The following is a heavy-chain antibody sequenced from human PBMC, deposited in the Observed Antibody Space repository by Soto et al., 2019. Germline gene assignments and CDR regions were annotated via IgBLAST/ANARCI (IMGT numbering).Heavy chain of an antibody. Sequence: EVQLVESGGGLVKPGGSLRLSCAASGFTFNTYDMNRVHQAPGKGLEWVSSITTSSAYIYYADSLKGRITISRDNAKNSLFLQMNSLRAEDTAVYYCVRSGTARLLRHSWFDTWGQGTLVTVSS. CDR3: VRSGTARLLRHSWFDT. V-gene: IGHV3-21*01. D-gene: IGHD2-21*01. CDR1: GFTFNTYD. CDR2: ITTSSAYI. J-gene: IGHJ5*02.